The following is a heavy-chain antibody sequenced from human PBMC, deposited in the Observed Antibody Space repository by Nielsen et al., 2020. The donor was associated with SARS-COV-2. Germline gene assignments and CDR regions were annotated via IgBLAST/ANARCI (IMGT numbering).Heavy chain of an antibody. CDR1: GASISRGGYF. CDR3: AREASGYDHYKYGMDV. D-gene: IGHD5-12*01. J-gene: IGHJ6*02. V-gene: IGHV4-31*03. Sequence: SETLSLTCTVSGASISRGGYFWSWIRQHPGKGLEWIGYIYFTGRTSYNPSLKSRVAMSVDTSKNQFSLNLKSVTAADTAVYYCAREASGYDHYKYGMDVWGLGATVTVSS. CDR2: IYFTGRT.